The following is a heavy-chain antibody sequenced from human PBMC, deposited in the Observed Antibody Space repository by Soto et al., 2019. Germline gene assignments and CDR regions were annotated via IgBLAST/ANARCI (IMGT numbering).Heavy chain of an antibody. CDR3: ARDSLYYDILTGYAYYGMDV. V-gene: IGHV4-30-4*01. CDR1: CGSISSGDYY. Sequence: SETLSLTCTVSCGSISSGDYYWSWIRQPPGKGLEWIGYIYYSGSTYYNPSLKSRVTISVDTSKNQFSLKLSSVTAADTAVYYCARDSLYYDILTGYAYYGMDVWGQGTTVTVSS. D-gene: IGHD3-9*01. J-gene: IGHJ6*02. CDR2: IYYSGST.